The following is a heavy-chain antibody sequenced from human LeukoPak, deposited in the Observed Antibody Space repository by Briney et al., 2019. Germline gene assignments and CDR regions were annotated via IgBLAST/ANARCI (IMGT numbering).Heavy chain of an antibody. CDR3: ARDSPYGTVSFDY. Sequence: PGGSLRLSCAASGFTFSSYSMNWVRQAPGKGLEWVSSISSSSSYIYYADSVKGRFTISRDNAKNSLYLQMNSLRAEDTAVYYCARDSPYGTVSFDYWGQGTLVTVSS. J-gene: IGHJ4*02. D-gene: IGHD3-10*01. V-gene: IGHV3-21*01. CDR2: ISSSSSYI. CDR1: GFTFSSYS.